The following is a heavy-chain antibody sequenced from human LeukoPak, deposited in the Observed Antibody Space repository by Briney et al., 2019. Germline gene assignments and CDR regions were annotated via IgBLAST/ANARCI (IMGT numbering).Heavy chain of an antibody. J-gene: IGHJ4*02. D-gene: IGHD4-17*01. Sequence: ASVKVSCKASGGTFSSYAMSWVRQAPGQGLEWMGMIIPIFGTANYAQKFQGRVTITTDESTSTAYMELSSLRSEDTAVYYCARDYGDYDPFDYWGQGTLVTVSS. CDR2: IIPIFGTA. V-gene: IGHV1-69*05. CDR1: GGTFSSYA. CDR3: ARDYGDYDPFDY.